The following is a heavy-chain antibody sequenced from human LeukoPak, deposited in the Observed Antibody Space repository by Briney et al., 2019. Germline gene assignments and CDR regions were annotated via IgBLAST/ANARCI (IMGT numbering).Heavy chain of an antibody. V-gene: IGHV3-9*01. CDR2: ISWNSGSI. D-gene: IGHD4-17*01. CDR1: GFTFSSYA. CDR3: AKDMGDYGDPEGLFDY. Sequence: PGGSLRLSCAASGFTFSSYAMSWVRQAPGKGLEWVSGISWNSGSIGYADSVKGRFTISRDNAKNSLYLQMNSLRAEDTALYYCAKDMGDYGDPEGLFDYWGQGTLVTVSS. J-gene: IGHJ4*02.